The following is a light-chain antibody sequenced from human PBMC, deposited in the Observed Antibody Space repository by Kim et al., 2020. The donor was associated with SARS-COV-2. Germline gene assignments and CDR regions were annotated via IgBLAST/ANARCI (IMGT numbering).Light chain of an antibody. J-gene: IGLJ3*02. Sequence: QAVVTQEPSLTVSPGGTVTLTCASNTGAVTSAFYPNWFQQKPGQAPRPLIYRATNKHSWTPARFSGSLLGGKAILTVSNVQPEDEAEYYCLLSFSAAVVFGGGTQLTVL. CDR1: TGAVTSAFY. V-gene: IGLV7-43*01. CDR3: LLSFSAAVV. CDR2: RAT.